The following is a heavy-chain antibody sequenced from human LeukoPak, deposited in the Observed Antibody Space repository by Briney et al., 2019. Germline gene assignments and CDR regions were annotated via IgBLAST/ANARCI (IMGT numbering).Heavy chain of an antibody. D-gene: IGHD2-2*02. CDR3: ARKVHCSSTSCYTWVRYYYYGTDV. J-gene: IGHJ6*02. CDR1: GYTFTSYA. Sequence: GASVKVSCKASGYTFTSYAMNWVRQAPGQGLEWMGWINTNTGNPTYAQGFTGRFVFSLDTSVSTAYLQISSLKAEDTAVYYCARKVHCSSTSCYTWVRYYYYGTDVWGQGTTVTVSS. CDR2: INTNTGNP. V-gene: IGHV7-4-1*02.